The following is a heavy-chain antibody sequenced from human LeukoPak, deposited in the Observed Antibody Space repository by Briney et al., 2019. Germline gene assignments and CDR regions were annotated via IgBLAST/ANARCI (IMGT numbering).Heavy chain of an antibody. J-gene: IGHJ4*02. CDR3: AREMGGDYGSGTFFDL. D-gene: IGHD3-10*01. CDR1: EFVFSDYY. V-gene: IGHV3-11*01. Sequence: GGSLRLSCAASEFVFSDYYMSWVRQAPGKGLEWVSYISSGGDTKYYADSVKGPFTISRDNAKNSLYLQMNNLRAEDTAVYYCAREMGGDYGSGTFFDLWGQGNMVTVSS. CDR2: ISSGGDTK.